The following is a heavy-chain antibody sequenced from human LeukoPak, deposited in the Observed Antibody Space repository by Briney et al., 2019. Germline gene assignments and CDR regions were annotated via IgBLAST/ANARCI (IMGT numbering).Heavy chain of an antibody. V-gene: IGHV3-23*01. CDR2: ISGSGGST. J-gene: IGHJ3*02. CDR3: AKDQGVGATGNDAFDI. D-gene: IGHD1-26*01. Sequence: GGSLRLSCAASGFTFSSYAMSWVRQAPGKGLEWVSAISGSGGSTYYADSVKGRFTISRDNSKNTLYLQMNSLRAEDTAVYYCAKDQGVGATGNDAFDIWGQGTTVTVSS. CDR1: GFTFSSYA.